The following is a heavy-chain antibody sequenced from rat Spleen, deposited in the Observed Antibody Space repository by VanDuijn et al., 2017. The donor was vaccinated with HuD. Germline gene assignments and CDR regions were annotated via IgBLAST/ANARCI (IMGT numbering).Heavy chain of an antibody. J-gene: IGHJ2*01. CDR3: TTLWGFDF. D-gene: IGHD4-6*01. V-gene: IGHV5-31*01. Sequence: EVQLVESGGGLVQPGRSLKLSCAASGFTFSDYGMAWVRQAPGKGLEWVASITNTGGDTYYPDSVKGRFTISRDVEKSTLYLQMNSLRSEDTATYYCTTLWGFDFWGPGVMVTVSS. CDR1: GFTFSDYG. CDR2: ITNTGGDT.